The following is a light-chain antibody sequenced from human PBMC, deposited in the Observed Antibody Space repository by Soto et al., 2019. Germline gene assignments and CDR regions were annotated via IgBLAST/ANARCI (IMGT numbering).Light chain of an antibody. CDR2: GTS. CDR3: QQYGSSPRT. CDR1: QRVTSTY. Sequence: MGLPKSQGTLPLSQGAGGPLPGRAIQRVTSTYLAWYQQKPGQAPRRPMYGTSTRATGTPDRFSGSGSGTDFTLTISSLEPEDVAVYYCQQYGSSPRTFGQGTKVEVK. J-gene: IGKJ1*01. V-gene: IGKV3-20*01.